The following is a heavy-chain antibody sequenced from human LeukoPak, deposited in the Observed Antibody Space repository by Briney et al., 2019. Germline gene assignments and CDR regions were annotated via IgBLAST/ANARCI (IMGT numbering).Heavy chain of an antibody. CDR1: GGSISSGGYY. CDR3: ARGGYDLRWFDP. D-gene: IGHD5-12*01. J-gene: IGHJ5*02. V-gene: IGHV4-31*03. CDR2: IYYSGST. Sequence: SQTLSLTCTVSGGSISSGGYYWSWIRQHPGKGLEWIGYIYYSGSTYYNPSLKSRVTISVDTSKNQFSLRLSSVTAADTAVYYCARGGYDLRWFDPWGQGTLVTVSS.